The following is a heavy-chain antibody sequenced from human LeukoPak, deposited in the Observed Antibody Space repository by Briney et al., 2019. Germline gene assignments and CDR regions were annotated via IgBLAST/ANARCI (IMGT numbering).Heavy chain of an antibody. CDR2: ISGSGGST. Sequence: PGGSLRLSCMASGFTFDDYAMSWVRQAPGKGLEWVSAISGSGGSTYYADSVKGRFTISRDNSKNTLYLQMNSLRAEDTAVYYCAKASAMIVVVSKHFDYWGQGTLVTVSS. J-gene: IGHJ4*02. V-gene: IGHV3-23*01. CDR1: GFTFDDYA. D-gene: IGHD3-22*01. CDR3: AKASAMIVVVSKHFDY.